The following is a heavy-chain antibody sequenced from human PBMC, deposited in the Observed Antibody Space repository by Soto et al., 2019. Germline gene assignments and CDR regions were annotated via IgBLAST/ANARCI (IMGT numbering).Heavy chain of an antibody. CDR2: ISGSGGRA. CDR1: GFSFSNYA. V-gene: IGHV3-23*01. Sequence: GASVKVSCAASGFSFSNYAMSWVRQAPGKGLEWVSGISGSGGRADYADSVKGRFTISRDNSKNTLYLQMNSLRAEDTAVYYCAKAFSCTNGVCFYFDSWGQGTLVTVSS. CDR3: AKAFSCTNGVCFYFDS. J-gene: IGHJ4*02. D-gene: IGHD2-8*01.